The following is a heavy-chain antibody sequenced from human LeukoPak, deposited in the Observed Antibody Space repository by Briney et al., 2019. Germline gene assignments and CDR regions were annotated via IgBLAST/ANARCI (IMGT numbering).Heavy chain of an antibody. V-gene: IGHV3-7*01. D-gene: IGHD5-12*01. J-gene: IGHJ4*02. CDR3: ARGGYSFDY. CDR2: LHPDGSER. CDR1: GFTFTQYW. Sequence: GGSLRLSCVASGFTFTQYWMTWVRQAPGKGLEWVARLHPDGSERKYVGSVEGRFTVFGDNPKCSLFLQMHSVRVEDTSVYYCARGGYSFDYRGQGTLVTVPS.